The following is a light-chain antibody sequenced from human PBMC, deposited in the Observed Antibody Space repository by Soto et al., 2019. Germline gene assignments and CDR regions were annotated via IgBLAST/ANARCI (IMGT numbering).Light chain of an antibody. Sequence: AIQMTQSPSSLSASVGDRVTVTCRASQDIRSDVGWYQQKPGQAPKVLMYAASRLHSGVPSRFSGSGSGTNFVLTISSLRPEDVATYYCLQNNNYPLTFGAGTKVEIK. CDR1: QDIRSD. V-gene: IGKV1-6*01. J-gene: IGKJ4*01. CDR3: LQNNNYPLT. CDR2: AAS.